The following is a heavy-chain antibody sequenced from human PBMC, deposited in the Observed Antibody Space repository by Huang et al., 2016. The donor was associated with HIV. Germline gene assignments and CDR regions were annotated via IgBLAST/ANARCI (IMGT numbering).Heavy chain of an antibody. CDR1: GGSFSRHY. D-gene: IGHD3-16*01. Sequence: QVQLQQWGAGLLKPSETLSLTCAVYGGSFSRHYWNWIRQSPGKGLEWIGQINRVGNANDNPSLESRVTMSVDTSKNQFSLKLTSVTGADTAMYYCAREVMISFGGPFDPWGQGTLVTVSS. V-gene: IGHV4-34*01. CDR3: AREVMISFGGPFDP. CDR2: INRVGNA. J-gene: IGHJ5*02.